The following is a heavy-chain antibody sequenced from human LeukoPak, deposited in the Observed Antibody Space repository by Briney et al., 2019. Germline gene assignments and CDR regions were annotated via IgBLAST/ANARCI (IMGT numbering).Heavy chain of an antibody. V-gene: IGHV1-46*02. CDR1: GYTFNNYY. Sequence: ASVKVSCKASGYTFNNYYMQWVRQAPGQGLEWMGIINPNGGSTSSAQKFQGRVTMTRDTSTSTVYMELSRLGSEDTAVYYCARITNSRSDYWGQGTLVTVSS. J-gene: IGHJ4*02. CDR2: INPNGGST. CDR3: ARITNSRSDY. D-gene: IGHD1-1*01.